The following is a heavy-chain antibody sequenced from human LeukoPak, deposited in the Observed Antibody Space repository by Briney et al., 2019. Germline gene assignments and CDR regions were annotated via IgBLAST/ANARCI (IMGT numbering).Heavy chain of an antibody. CDR3: AKCVWLRFRVFYGMDV. CDR1: GFTFSSYA. CDR2: ISGSGGST. Sequence: PGGSLRLSCAASGFTFSSYAMSWVRQAPGKGLEWVSSISGSGGSTYYADSVKGRFTISRDNSKNTLYLQMNSLRAEDTAVYYCAKCVWLRFRVFYGMDVWGQGTTVTVSS. D-gene: IGHD5-12*01. J-gene: IGHJ6*02. V-gene: IGHV3-23*01.